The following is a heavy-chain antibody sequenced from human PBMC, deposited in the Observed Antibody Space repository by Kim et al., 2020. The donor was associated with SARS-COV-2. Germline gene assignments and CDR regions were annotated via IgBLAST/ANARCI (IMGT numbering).Heavy chain of an antibody. Sequence: ASVKVSCKPSGYTFTGRYIHWVRRAPGQGLEWMGWINPNSGATNYAQKFQGRVTMTRDTSISTAYMELSRLTSEDTAIYYWARDLGCATTTNCFTGGDWFDPWGQGTLATVSS. J-gene: IGHJ5*02. V-gene: IGHV1-2*02. CDR3: ARDLGCATTTNCFTGGDWFDP. D-gene: IGHD2-2*02. CDR1: GYTFTGRY. CDR2: INPNSGAT.